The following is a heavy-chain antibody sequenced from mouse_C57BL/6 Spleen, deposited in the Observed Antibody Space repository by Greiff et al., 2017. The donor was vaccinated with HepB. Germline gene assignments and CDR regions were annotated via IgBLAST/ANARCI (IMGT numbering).Heavy chain of an antibody. J-gene: IGHJ2*01. CDR1: GFNIKDDY. CDR3: TTRLRQDYCDY. CDR2: IDPENGDT. V-gene: IGHV14-4*01. D-gene: IGHD2-4*01. Sequence: EVQLQQSGAELVRPGASVKLSCTASGFNIKDDYMHWVKQRPEQGLEWIGWIDPENGDTEYASKFQGKATITADPSSNTAYLQLSSLTSEDSAVYYCTTRLRQDYCDYWGQGTTLTVSS.